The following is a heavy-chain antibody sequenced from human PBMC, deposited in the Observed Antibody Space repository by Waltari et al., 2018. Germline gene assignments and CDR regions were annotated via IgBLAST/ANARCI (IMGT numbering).Heavy chain of an antibody. CDR3: AKGTDYDSSGFFDY. J-gene: IGHJ4*02. CDR1: GFTFSSYG. Sequence: QVQLVESGGGVVQPGRSLRLSCAASGFTFSSYGMHWVRQAPGKGLEWVAVIWYDGSNKYYADSVKGRFTISRDNSKNTLYLQMNSLRAEDTAMYYCAKGTDYDSSGFFDYWGQGTLVTVSS. V-gene: IGHV3-30*18. D-gene: IGHD3-22*01. CDR2: IWYDGSNK.